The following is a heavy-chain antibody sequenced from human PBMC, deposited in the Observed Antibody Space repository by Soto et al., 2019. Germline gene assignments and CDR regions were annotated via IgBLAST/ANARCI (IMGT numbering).Heavy chain of an antibody. V-gene: IGHV3-7*05. CDR3: AKAFYNGNSDFGY. J-gene: IGHJ4*02. Sequence: EVHLVESGGGLVQPGGSLRLSCAASGFSFSNYWMTWVRQAPGKGLEWVANINPDGGAKYYVESVKGRFSISRDNAKNSLYLQMCSLRAEDTAVYYCAKAFYNGNSDFGYWGQGTLVTVSS. CDR2: INPDGGAK. CDR1: GFSFSNYW. D-gene: IGHD3-10*01.